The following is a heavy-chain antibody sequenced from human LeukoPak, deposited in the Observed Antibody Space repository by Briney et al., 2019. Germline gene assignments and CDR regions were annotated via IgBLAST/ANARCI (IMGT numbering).Heavy chain of an antibody. J-gene: IGHJ4*02. V-gene: IGHV3-21*06. CDR1: GFTFSSYS. CDR2: ISSSSSYI. Sequence: GGSLRLSCAASGFTFSSYSMNWVRQAPGKGLEWVSSISSSSSYIYYADSVKGRFTISRDNAKNSLYLQMNSLRVEDTAVYYCVRGDSSGRYYFDFWGQGTLVTVSS. CDR3: VRGDSSGRYYFDF. D-gene: IGHD3-22*01.